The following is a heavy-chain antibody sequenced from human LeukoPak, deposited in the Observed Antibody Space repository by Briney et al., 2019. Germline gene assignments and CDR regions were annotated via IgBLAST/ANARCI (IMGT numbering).Heavy chain of an antibody. V-gene: IGHV3-7*01. CDR2: IKQDGSEK. D-gene: IGHD3-9*01. CDR3: ARDSTGYSPNYYYYYMDV. Sequence: PGGSLRLSCAASGFTFSSYWMSWVRQAPGKGLEWVANIKQDGSEKYYVDSVKGRFTISRDNAKNSLYLQMNSLRAEDTAVYYCARDSTGYSPNYYYYYMDVWGKGTTVTVSS. J-gene: IGHJ6*03. CDR1: GFTFSSYW.